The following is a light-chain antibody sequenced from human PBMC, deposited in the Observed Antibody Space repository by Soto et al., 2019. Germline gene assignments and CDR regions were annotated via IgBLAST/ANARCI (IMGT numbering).Light chain of an antibody. CDR3: QQSDSTPYT. Sequence: DIPMTQSPSSLSASVGDRVTITCRASQTIRTYLNWYQQKPGKAPRLLIYDASSLLSGVPSRFSGSGSGTDFTLTIASLQPEDFSTYYCQQSDSTPYTFGQGTKVEI. V-gene: IGKV1-39*01. CDR1: QTIRTY. CDR2: DAS. J-gene: IGKJ2*01.